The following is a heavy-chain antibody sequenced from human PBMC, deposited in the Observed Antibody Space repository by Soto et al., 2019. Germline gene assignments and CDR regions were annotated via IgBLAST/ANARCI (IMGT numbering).Heavy chain of an antibody. J-gene: IGHJ6*02. D-gene: IGHD3-16*01. V-gene: IGHV3-30*18. CDR1: GFPFNNYA. CDR3: AKGILSATFAPYAMDV. CDR2: ISYDGSNS. Sequence: QVQLVESGGGVVQRGTSLRLSCAASGFPFNNYAMHWVRQRPGKGLDWVAVISYDGSNSYYSDSVKGRFTVSRDRSKNTLSLQMNSLRVEDTAVYYCAKGILSATFAPYAMDVWGQGTTVTVSS.